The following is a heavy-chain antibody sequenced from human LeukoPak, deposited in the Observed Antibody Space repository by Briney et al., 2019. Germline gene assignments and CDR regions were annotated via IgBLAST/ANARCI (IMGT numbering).Heavy chain of an antibody. V-gene: IGHV1-8*01. Sequence: GASVKVSCKASGYTFTSYDINWVRQATGQGLEWMGWMNPNSGNTGYAQKFQGRVTRTRNTSISTAYMELSSRRSEDTAVYYCARGGAYCGGDCYPYSDYWGQGTLVTVSS. CDR3: ARGGAYCGGDCYPYSDY. J-gene: IGHJ4*02. CDR1: GYTFTSYD. D-gene: IGHD2-21*02. CDR2: MNPNSGNT.